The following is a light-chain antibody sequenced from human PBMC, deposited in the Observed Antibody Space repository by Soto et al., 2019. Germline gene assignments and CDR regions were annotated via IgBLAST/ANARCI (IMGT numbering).Light chain of an antibody. Sequence: QSALTQPASVTGSPGQSITISCTGSSSDVGTYDYVSWYQQHPGKAPKLMIYEVNNRPSGVSDRFSGSKSGNTASLTISGLQAEDEADYYCATWDDDLTGPVFGGGTKVTVL. CDR2: EVN. CDR1: SSDVGTYDY. V-gene: IGLV2-14*01. J-gene: IGLJ3*02. CDR3: ATWDDDLTGPV.